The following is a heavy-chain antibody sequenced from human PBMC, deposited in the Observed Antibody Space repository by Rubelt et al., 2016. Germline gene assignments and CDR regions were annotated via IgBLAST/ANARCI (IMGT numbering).Heavy chain of an antibody. Sequence: EVQLVQSGAEVKKPGESLRISCKGSGYSFTTYWIGWVRQMPGKGLECMGIIYPGDCDTRYSPPVQGQVTLSADKAISTAYLQWSSLKASDTAMYYCARLRGSPQGAAFDIWGQGTMVTVSS. D-gene: IGHD1-26*01. J-gene: IGHJ3*02. CDR1: GYSFTTYW. V-gene: IGHV5-51*01. CDR2: IYPGDCDT. CDR3: ARLRGSPQGAAFDI.